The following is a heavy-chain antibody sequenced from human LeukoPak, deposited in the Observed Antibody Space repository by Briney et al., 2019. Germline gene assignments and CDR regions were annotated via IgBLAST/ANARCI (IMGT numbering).Heavy chain of an antibody. Sequence: ASVKVSCKASGYTFTGYYMHWVRQAPGQGLEWMGRINPNSGGTNYAQKFQGRVTMTRDTSIGTAYMELSRLRSDDTAVYYCARGYYDSSGYYSDYWGQGTLVTVSS. D-gene: IGHD3-22*01. CDR3: ARGYYDSSGYYSDY. V-gene: IGHV1-2*06. CDR1: GYTFTGYY. J-gene: IGHJ4*02. CDR2: INPNSGGT.